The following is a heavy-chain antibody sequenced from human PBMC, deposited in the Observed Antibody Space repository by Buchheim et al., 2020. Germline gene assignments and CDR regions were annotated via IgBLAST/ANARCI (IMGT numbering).Heavy chain of an antibody. Sequence: QVQLQQWGAGLLKPSETLSLSCAVYGGSFSGYYWSWIRQHPGKGLEWIGEINHSGSTNYNPSLKSRVTISVDKSKNQFFLKLSSVTAADTAAYYCARGDYDFWSGYSSNWFDPWGQGTL. J-gene: IGHJ5*02. V-gene: IGHV4-34*01. CDR1: GGSFSGYY. D-gene: IGHD3-3*01. CDR2: INHSGST. CDR3: ARGDYDFWSGYSSNWFDP.